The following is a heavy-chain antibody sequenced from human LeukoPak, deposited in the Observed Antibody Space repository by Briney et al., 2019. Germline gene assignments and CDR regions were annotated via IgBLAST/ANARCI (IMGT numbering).Heavy chain of an antibody. J-gene: IGHJ6*02. CDR1: GFTFSSYA. D-gene: IGHD4-17*01. Sequence: GSLRLSCAASGFTFSSYAMHWVRQAPGKGLEWVAVISYDGSNKYYADSVKGRFTISRDNSKNTLYLQMNSLRAEDTAVYYCARVRDYGDYIRNYYYYGMDVWGQGTTVTVSS. CDR3: ARVRDYGDYIRNYYYYGMDV. V-gene: IGHV3-30-3*01. CDR2: ISYDGSNK.